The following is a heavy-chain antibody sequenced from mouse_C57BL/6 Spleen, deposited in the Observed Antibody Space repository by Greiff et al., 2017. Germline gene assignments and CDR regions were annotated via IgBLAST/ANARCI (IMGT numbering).Heavy chain of an antibody. J-gene: IGHJ2*01. CDR1: GYTFTDYE. CDR2: IDPETGGT. V-gene: IGHV1-15*01. D-gene: IGHD4-1*01. Sequence: QVQLQQSGAELVRPGASVTLSCKASGYTFTDYEMHWVKQTPVHGLEWIGAIDPETGGTAYNQKFKGKAILTADKSSSTAYMELRSLTSEDSAVYYCTRSDWEGYFDFWGQGTTLTVSS. CDR3: TRSDWEGYFDF.